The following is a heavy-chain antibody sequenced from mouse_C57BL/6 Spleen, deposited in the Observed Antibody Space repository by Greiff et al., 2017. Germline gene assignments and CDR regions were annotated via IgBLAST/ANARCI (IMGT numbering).Heavy chain of an antibody. V-gene: IGHV1-61*01. CDR3: ARSLITTVVAHWYFDV. J-gene: IGHJ1*03. Sequence: QVQLQQPGAELVRPGSSVKLSCKASGYTFTSYWMDWVKQRPGQGLEWIGNIYPSDSETHYNQKFKDKATLTVAKSSSTAYMQLSSLTSEDSAVYYCARSLITTVVAHWYFDVWGTGTTVTVSS. D-gene: IGHD1-1*01. CDR1: GYTFTSYW. CDR2: IYPSDSET.